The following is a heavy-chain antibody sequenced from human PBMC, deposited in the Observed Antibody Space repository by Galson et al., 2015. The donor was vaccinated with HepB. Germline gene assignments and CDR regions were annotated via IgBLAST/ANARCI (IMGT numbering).Heavy chain of an antibody. CDR2: IWYDGSNK. CDR3: ARGTSRISAGFGESFEYYYGMDV. V-gene: IGHV3-33*08. CDR1: GFAFSRYA. D-gene: IGHD3-10*01. Sequence: SLRLSCAASGFAFSRYAMHWVRQAPGKGLECVAFIWYDGSNKDYAESVKGRITISRDNSKNTLYLQMNSLRAEDTAVYYCARGTSRISAGFGESFEYYYGMDVWGQGTTVTVSS. J-gene: IGHJ6*02.